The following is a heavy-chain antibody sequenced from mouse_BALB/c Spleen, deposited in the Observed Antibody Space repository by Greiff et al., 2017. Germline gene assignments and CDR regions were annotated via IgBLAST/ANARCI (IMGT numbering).Heavy chain of an antibody. CDR2: ISYDGSN. D-gene: IGHD2-4*01. CDR3: ARESPSTMTIY. J-gene: IGHJ2*01. CDR1: GYSITSGYY. Sequence: EVKLQESGPGLVKPSQSLSLTCSVTGYSITSGYYWNWIRQFPGNKLEWMGYISYDGSNNYNPSLKNRISITRDTSKNQFFLKLNSVTTEDTATYYCARESPSTMTIYWGQGTTLTVSS. V-gene: IGHV3-6*02.